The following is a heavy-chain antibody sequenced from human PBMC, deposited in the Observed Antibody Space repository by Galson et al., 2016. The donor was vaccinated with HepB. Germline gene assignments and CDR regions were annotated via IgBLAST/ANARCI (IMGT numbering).Heavy chain of an antibody. CDR2: IFHTGRT. J-gene: IGHJ4*02. CDR3: ARGRQLAFAFWDY. Sequence: ETLSLTCTVSGYSISSGYYWGWIRQPPGKGLEWIGTIFHTGRTNYNPSLKSRLTISVDTSKNQFSLKLTSVTAADTAVYFCARGRQLAFAFWDYWGQGTLATVSS. V-gene: IGHV4-38-2*02. CDR1: GYSISSGYY. D-gene: IGHD6-13*01.